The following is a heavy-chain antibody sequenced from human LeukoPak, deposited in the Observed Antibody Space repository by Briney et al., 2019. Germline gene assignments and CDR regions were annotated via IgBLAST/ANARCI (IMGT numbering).Heavy chain of an antibody. D-gene: IGHD3-3*01. CDR1: GFTFSSYA. CDR2: VSGGGHNT. CDR3: AKDRSSWYYPFVT. V-gene: IGHV3-23*01. Sequence: GGSLRLSCVASGFTFSSYAMSWVRQAPGKGLEWVSLVSGGGHNTYYADSVKGRFTMSRDNSKRTVYLQMNSLRAEDTAVYYCAKDRSSWYYPFVTWGEGALVTVSS. J-gene: IGHJ5*02.